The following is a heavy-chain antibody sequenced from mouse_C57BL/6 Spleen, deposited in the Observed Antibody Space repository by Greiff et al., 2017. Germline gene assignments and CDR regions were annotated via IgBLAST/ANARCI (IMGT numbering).Heavy chain of an antibody. D-gene: IGHD2-3*01. J-gene: IGHJ4*01. CDR2: FNYDGSST. Sequence: EVQLVESEGGLVQPGSSMKLSCTASGFTFSDYYLAWVRQVPEKGLELVANFNYDGSSTYYLASLKSSFIISRENAKNSLYLQMSSLKSEDKATYYGARDKDDGGGMDDWGQGTSVTVSS. CDR1: GFTFSDYY. CDR3: ARDKDDGGGMDD. V-gene: IGHV5-16*01.